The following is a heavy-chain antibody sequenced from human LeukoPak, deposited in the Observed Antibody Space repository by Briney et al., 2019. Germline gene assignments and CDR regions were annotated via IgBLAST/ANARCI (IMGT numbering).Heavy chain of an antibody. Sequence: PSETLSLTCTVSGGSISSGGYYWSWIRQHPGKGLEWIGYIYDSGTIYSNPSLKSRLTLSVDTSKNQLSLRLTSVTAADTAVYYCASSYSNGWYDYWGQGTLVTVSS. J-gene: IGHJ4*02. CDR3: ASSYSNGWYDY. CDR1: GGSISSGGYY. CDR2: IYDSGTI. V-gene: IGHV4-31*03. D-gene: IGHD4-11*01.